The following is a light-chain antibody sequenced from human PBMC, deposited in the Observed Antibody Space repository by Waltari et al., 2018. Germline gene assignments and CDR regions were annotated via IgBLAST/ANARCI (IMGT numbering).Light chain of an antibody. CDR2: DTS. J-gene: IGKJ1*01. Sequence: EIVLTQSPGTLSLSTGERATLSCRASQDVSRVLAWYQQKPGQAPRLLIYDTSTRATGIPDRFSGRGSGTDFSLTISRLEPEDFAVYYCQKYGSLPATFGQGTKVEIK. V-gene: IGKV3-20*01. CDR3: QKYGSLPAT. CDR1: QDVSRV.